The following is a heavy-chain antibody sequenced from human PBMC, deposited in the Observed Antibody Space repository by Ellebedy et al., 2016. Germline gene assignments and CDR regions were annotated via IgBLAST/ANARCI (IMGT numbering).Heavy chain of an antibody. CDR3: VKETLGYSGIFDY. J-gene: IGHJ4*02. CDR1: GFIFSNYD. Sequence: GESLKISXEASGFIFSNYDMHWVRQAPGKGLEWVAVISYDGSNEYYADSVKGRFTISRDNSKNTLYLQMNSLRAGDTAIYYCVKETLGYSGIFDYWGQGSLVTVSS. CDR2: ISYDGSNE. D-gene: IGHD5-12*01. V-gene: IGHV3-30*18.